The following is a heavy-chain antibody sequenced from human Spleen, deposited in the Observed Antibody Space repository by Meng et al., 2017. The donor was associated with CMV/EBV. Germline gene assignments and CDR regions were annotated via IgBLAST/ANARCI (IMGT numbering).Heavy chain of an antibody. V-gene: IGHV1-46*01. D-gene: IGHD1-26*01. CDR2: INPSGGST. J-gene: IGHJ4*02. Sequence: ASVKVSCKASGYTFTSYYMHWVRQAPGQGLEWMGIINPSGGSTSYAQKFQGRVTMTRDTSTSTVYMELSSLRSDDTAVYYCARAWGIGSYYPYYFDYWGQGTLVTVSS. CDR3: ARAWGIGSYYPYYFDY. CDR1: GYTFTSYY.